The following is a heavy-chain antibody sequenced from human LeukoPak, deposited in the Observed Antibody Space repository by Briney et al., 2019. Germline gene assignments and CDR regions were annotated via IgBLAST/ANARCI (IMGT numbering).Heavy chain of an antibody. J-gene: IGHJ4*02. D-gene: IGHD6-6*01. CDR1: GFIYSSYV. CDR2: ISGSGGSP. Sequence: GGSLRLSCAASGFIYSSYVMTWVRQAPGKGLEWVSSISGSGGSPYYADSAKGRFTISRDNSKNTLYLQMNNLGAEDTAIYYCAKDRQSSSSSHFFDSWGQGTLVTVSS. V-gene: IGHV3-23*01. CDR3: AKDRQSSSSSHFFDS.